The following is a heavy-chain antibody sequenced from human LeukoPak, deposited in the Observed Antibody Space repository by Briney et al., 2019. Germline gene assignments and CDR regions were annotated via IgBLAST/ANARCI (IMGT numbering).Heavy chain of an antibody. V-gene: IGHV4-30-4*01. Sequence: SETLSLTCTVSGGSISSGDYYWSWIRQPPGKGLEWIGYIYYSGSTYYNPSLKSRVTISVDTSKNQFSLKLSSVTAADTAVYYCARGGIAVAGTESDFDYWGQGTLVTVSS. CDR2: IYYSGST. CDR1: GGSISSGDYY. D-gene: IGHD6-19*01. J-gene: IGHJ4*02. CDR3: ARGGIAVAGTESDFDY.